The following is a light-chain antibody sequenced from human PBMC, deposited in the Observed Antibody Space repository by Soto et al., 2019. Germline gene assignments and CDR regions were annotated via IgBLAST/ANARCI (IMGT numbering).Light chain of an antibody. CDR1: SSDVGGYNY. CDR2: DVS. V-gene: IGLV2-14*01. J-gene: IGLJ7*01. CDR3: SSYTSSSAPSAV. Sequence: QSALTQPASVSGSPEQSITISCTGTSSDVGGYNYVSWYQQHPGKAPKLMIYDVSNRPSGVSNRFSGSKSGNTASLTISGLQAEDEADYFCSSYTSSSAPSAVFGGGTQLTVL.